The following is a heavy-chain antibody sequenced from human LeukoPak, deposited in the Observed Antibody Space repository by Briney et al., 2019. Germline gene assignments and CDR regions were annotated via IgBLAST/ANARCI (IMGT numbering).Heavy chain of an antibody. V-gene: IGHV1-69*04. CDR3: ARAGGSSWYFDDDNWFDP. J-gene: IGHJ5*02. Sequence: EASVKVSCKASGGTYSSYAISWVRQAPGQGLEWMGRIIPILGIANYAQKFQGRVTITADKSTSTAYMELSSLRSEDTAVYYCARAGGSSWYFDDDNWFDPWGQGTLVTVSS. D-gene: IGHD6-13*01. CDR2: IIPILGIA. CDR1: GGTYSSYA.